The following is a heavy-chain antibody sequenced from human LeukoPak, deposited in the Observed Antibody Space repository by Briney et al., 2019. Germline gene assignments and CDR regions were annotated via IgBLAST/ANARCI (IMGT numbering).Heavy chain of an antibody. J-gene: IGHJ5*02. D-gene: IGHD3-3*01. CDR2: MNPNSGNT. V-gene: IGHV1-8*03. CDR1: EYTFTGYY. Sequence: ASVKVSCKTSEYTFTGYYIHWVRQAPGQGLEWMGWMNPNSGNTGYAQKFQGRVTITRNTSISTAYMELSSLRSEDTAVYYCASGLYLYYDFWSGYYRPGWFDPWGQGTLVTVSS. CDR3: ASGLYLYYDFWSGYYRPGWFDP.